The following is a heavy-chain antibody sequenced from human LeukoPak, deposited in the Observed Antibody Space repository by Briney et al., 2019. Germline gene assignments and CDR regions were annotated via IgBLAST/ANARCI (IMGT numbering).Heavy chain of an antibody. D-gene: IGHD6-19*01. J-gene: IGHJ4*02. Sequence: ESGPALVKPTQTLTLTCTFSGFSLSTSGMCVSWIRQPPGKALEWLALIDWDDDKYYSTSLKTRLSISKDTSKNQVVLTMTNMDPVDTATYYCARMSASSGPFDYWGQGTLVTVSS. V-gene: IGHV2-70*01. CDR2: IDWDDDK. CDR1: GFSLSTSGMC. CDR3: ARMSASSGPFDY.